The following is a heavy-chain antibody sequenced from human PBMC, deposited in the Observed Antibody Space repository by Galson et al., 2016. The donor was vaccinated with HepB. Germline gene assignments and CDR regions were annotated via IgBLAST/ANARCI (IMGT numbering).Heavy chain of an antibody. CDR2: LYPTDSDT. CDR3: ARNGGYNYNYFYYIDV. J-gene: IGHJ6*03. V-gene: IGHV5-51*03. D-gene: IGHD5-12*01. Sequence: QSGAEVKKPGESLKISCKGSGYNFNSHWIGWVRQMPGKGLEWMGLLYPTDSDTRYTPSLQGQVTMSVDKSTSTVYLQWSSLKASDTATYYCARNGGYNYNYFYYIDVWGKGTTVTVSS. CDR1: GYNFNSHW.